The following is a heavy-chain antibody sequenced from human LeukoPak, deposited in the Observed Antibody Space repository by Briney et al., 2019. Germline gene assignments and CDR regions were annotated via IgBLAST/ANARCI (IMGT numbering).Heavy chain of an antibody. Sequence: GGSLRLSCAASGFTFGNYWMSWVRQAPGKGLEWVANIKQDGSEKYYVDSVKGRFTISRDNAKNSLYLQMNSLRAEDTAVYYCASCWGDYVYYFGYWGQGTLVTVSS. CDR3: ASCWGDYVYYFGY. D-gene: IGHD4-17*01. V-gene: IGHV3-7*03. CDR2: IKQDGSEK. CDR1: GFTFGNYW. J-gene: IGHJ4*02.